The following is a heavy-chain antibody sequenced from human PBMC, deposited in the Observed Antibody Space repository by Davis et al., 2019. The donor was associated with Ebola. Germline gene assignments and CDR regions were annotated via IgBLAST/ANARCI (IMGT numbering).Heavy chain of an antibody. J-gene: IGHJ4*02. CDR1: GYTFTSYA. V-gene: IGHV1-3*01. Sequence: AASVKVSCKASGYTFTSYAMHWVRQAPGQRLEWMGWINAGNGNTKYSQKFQGRVTITRDTSASTAYMELSSLRSEDTAVYYCARPGGGYYDGSGYYYDWWGQGTLVTVSS. CDR3: ARPGGGYYDGSGYYYDW. CDR2: INAGNGNT. D-gene: IGHD3-22*01.